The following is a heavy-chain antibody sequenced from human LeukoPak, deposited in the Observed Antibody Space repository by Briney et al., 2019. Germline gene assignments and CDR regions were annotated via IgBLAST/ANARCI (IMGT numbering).Heavy chain of an antibody. CDR1: GYTFTGYY. J-gene: IGHJ6*03. CDR3: ARDALLVLNYYYYYMDV. D-gene: IGHD1-26*01. CDR2: INPNSGGT. V-gene: IGHV1-2*02. Sequence: ASVKVSCKASGYTFTGYYMHWVRQAPGQGLEWMGWINPNSGGTNYAQKFQGRVTMTRDTSISTAYMELSRLRSDDTAVYYCARDALLVLNYYYYYMDVWGKGTTVTVSS.